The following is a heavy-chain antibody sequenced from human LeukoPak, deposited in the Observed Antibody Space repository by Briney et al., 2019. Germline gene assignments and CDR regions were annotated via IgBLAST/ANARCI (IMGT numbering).Heavy chain of an antibody. J-gene: IGHJ4*02. Sequence: SVKLSRTASGGTFRSFTINWLRQAPGQALGWMGGIIPIFGATNYAQKFQGRVTTTADESTSTAYMELSSLRSEDTAVYFCARGPGGSPAPFGFDYWGQGTLVTVSS. V-gene: IGHV1-69*01. CDR2: IIPIFGAT. CDR3: ARGPGGSPAPFGFDY. D-gene: IGHD1-26*01. CDR1: GGTFRSFT.